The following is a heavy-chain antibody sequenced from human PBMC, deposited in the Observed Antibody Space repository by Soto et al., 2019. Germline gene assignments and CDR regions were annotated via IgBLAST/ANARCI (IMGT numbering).Heavy chain of an antibody. V-gene: IGHV1-69*01. CDR3: ASLSLPAAIGWFDP. Sequence: QVQLVQSGAEVKKPGSSVKVSCKASGGTFSSYAISWVRQAPGQGLEWMGGIIPIFGTANYAQKLQGRVTITADESTSTAYMQLSSRRSEDTAVYYCASLSLPAAIGWFDPWGQGTLGTVSS. D-gene: IGHD2-2*01. CDR2: IIPIFGTA. J-gene: IGHJ5*02. CDR1: GGTFSSYA.